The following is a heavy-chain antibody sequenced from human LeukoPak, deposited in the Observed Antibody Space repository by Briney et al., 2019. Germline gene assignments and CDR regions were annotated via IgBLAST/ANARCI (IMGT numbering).Heavy chain of an antibody. D-gene: IGHD3-22*01. Sequence: GASVKVSCKTSGYTFNNYYIHWVRQAPGQGFEWVGIINPSGGSTSYAQEFQGRVTMTRDTSTSTVYMELSSPRSEDTAVYYCARDREYYDSSGYYPIFNYWGQGALVTVSS. CDR3: ARDREYYDSSGYYPIFNY. CDR2: INPSGGST. V-gene: IGHV1-46*02. CDR1: GYTFNNYY. J-gene: IGHJ4*02.